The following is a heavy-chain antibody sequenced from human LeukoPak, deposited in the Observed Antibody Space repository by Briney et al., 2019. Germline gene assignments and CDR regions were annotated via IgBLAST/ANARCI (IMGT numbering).Heavy chain of an antibody. V-gene: IGHV3-23*01. Sequence: GGSPRLSCAASGFTFSSYAMSWVRQAPGKGLEWVSGISGSGGSTCYADSVKGRFTISRDNSKNTLYLQMNSLRAEDTAVYYCAKEELYYYDSSGYSNWGQGTLVTVSS. J-gene: IGHJ4*02. CDR2: ISGSGGST. CDR3: AKEELYYYDSSGYSN. CDR1: GFTFSSYA. D-gene: IGHD3-22*01.